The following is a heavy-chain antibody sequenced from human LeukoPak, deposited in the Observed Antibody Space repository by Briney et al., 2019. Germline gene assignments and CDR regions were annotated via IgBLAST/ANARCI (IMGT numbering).Heavy chain of an antibody. CDR3: AKVKDYYDSIRISDY. Sequence: GGSLRLSCAASGFTFSSYAMSWVRQAPGKGLEWVSAISGSGGSTYYADSVKGRFTISRDNSKNTLYLQMNSLRAEDTAVYYCAKVKDYYDSIRISDYWGQGTLVTVSS. V-gene: IGHV3-23*01. J-gene: IGHJ4*02. CDR1: GFTFSSYA. D-gene: IGHD3-22*01. CDR2: ISGSGGST.